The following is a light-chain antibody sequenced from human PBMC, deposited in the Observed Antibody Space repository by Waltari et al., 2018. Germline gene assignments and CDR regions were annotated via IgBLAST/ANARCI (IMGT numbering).Light chain of an antibody. CDR1: NSDVGGDNY. Sequence: QSALTQPASVSGSPGQSITISCTGTNSDVGGDNYVSWYQKYPGKAPKLMIFEVNNRPSGFSNRFSGSKSGNTASLTISGLQAADEADYYCSSYTSSMTPHVVFGGGTKLTVL. CDR3: SSYTSSMTPHVV. CDR2: EVN. V-gene: IGLV2-14*01. J-gene: IGLJ2*01.